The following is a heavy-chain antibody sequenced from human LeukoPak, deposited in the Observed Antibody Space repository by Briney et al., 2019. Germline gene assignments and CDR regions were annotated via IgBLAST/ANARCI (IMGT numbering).Heavy chain of an antibody. J-gene: IGHJ5*02. Sequence: ASVKVSCKASGYTFTGYYMRWVRQAPGQGLEWMGWLNPNSGGTNYAQKFQGRVTMTRDTSISTAYMELSRLRSDDTAVYYCARTMVRGVIYWFDPWGQGTLVTVSS. V-gene: IGHV1-2*02. CDR2: LNPNSGGT. D-gene: IGHD3-10*01. CDR1: GYTFTGYY. CDR3: ARTMVRGVIYWFDP.